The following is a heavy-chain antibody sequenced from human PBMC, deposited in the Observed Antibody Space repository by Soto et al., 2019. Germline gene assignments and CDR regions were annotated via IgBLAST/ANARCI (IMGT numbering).Heavy chain of an antibody. J-gene: IGHJ6*03. CDR1: GGSKSSYY. V-gene: IGHV4-59*01. CDR3: ARERVVAATTASSGSSYYYYYDMDV. D-gene: IGHD2-15*01. Sequence: SETLPLTCTVSGGSKSSYYWSWIRQPPGKGLAWIGDIYYTGSTNYNPPLKSRVTISVDTSKNQFSLKLSSVTAADTAVYYCARERVVAATTASSGSSYYYYYDMDVWGKGTTVTVS. CDR2: IYYTGST.